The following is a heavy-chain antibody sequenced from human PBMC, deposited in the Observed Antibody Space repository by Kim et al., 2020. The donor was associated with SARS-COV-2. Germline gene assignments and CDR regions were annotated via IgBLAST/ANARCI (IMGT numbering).Heavy chain of an antibody. V-gene: IGHV4-4*02. J-gene: IGHJ3*02. CDR1: GGSISSSNW. Sequence: SETLSLTCAVSGGSISSSNWWSWVRQPPGKGLEWIGEIYHSGSTNYNPSLKSRVTISVDKSKNQFSLKLSSVTAADTAVYYCARAGYSGSYGAFDIWGQGTMVTVSS. D-gene: IGHD1-26*01. CDR3: ARAGYSGSYGAFDI. CDR2: IYHSGST.